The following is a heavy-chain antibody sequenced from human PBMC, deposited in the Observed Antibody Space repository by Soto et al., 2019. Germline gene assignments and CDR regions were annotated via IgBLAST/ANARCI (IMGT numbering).Heavy chain of an antibody. J-gene: IGHJ2*01. CDR2: IYDSGST. V-gene: IGHV4-30-4*01. CDR3: AREVIPLTTDWYFDL. Sequence: QLQLRESGPGLVKPSETLSLTCTVSGGSIIGGVGALYYWSWIRQPPGKGLAWIGYIYDSGSTYYNPSLKSRVTISVDTSKNQFSLRLSSVTAADTAVYYCAREVIPLTTDWYFDLWGLGTLVTVSS. D-gene: IGHD4-17*01. CDR1: GGSIIGGVGALYY.